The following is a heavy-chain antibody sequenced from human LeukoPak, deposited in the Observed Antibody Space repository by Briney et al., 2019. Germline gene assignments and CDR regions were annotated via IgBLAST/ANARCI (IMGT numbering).Heavy chain of an antibody. CDR1: GFTFSSYS. CDR2: ISSSSTI. J-gene: IGHJ4*02. V-gene: IGHV3-48*01. Sequence: GGSLRLSCAASGFTFSSYSMNWVRQAPGKGLEWVSYISSSSTIYYADSVKGRFTISRDNSKNTLYLQMNSLRAEDTAVYYCARVRIAAAGYFDYWGQGTLVTVSS. D-gene: IGHD6-13*01. CDR3: ARVRIAAAGYFDY.